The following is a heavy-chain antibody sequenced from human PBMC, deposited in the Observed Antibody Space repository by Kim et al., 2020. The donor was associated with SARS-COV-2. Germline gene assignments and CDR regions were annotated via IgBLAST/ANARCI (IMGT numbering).Heavy chain of an antibody. CDR2: INSGNGNT. J-gene: IGHJ4*02. CDR1: GYTFSTYA. D-gene: IGHD1-26*01. V-gene: IGHV1-3*01. CDR3: ARDLGAANAPYYFDS. Sequence: ASVKVSCKASGYTFSTYAMHWVRQAPGQRLEWMGWINSGNGNTKYSQNFQGRVSITRDTSASTAYMELSSLRSEDTAVYYCARDLGAANAPYYFDSWGQGTLVTVSS.